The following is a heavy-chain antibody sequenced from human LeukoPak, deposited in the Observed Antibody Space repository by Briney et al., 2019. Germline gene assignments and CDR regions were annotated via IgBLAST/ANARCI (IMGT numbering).Heavy chain of an antibody. J-gene: IGHJ3*02. V-gene: IGHV3-53*01. CDR2: TDKGGST. CDR3: ARNILFAFDI. Sequence: PGGPLRPSVAPPGLPVSSSSWSWVRQAPGKGRGWVSITDKGGSTYYADSMKGRFTISRDNSKNTLYLQVNSLRAEDTAMYYCARNILFAFDIWGQGTMVTVSS. CDR1: GLPVSSSS.